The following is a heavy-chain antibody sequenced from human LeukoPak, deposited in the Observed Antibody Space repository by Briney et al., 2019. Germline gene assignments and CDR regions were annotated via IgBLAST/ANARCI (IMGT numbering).Heavy chain of an antibody. Sequence: SETLSPTCTVSGGSVSSGSYYWSWIRQPPGKGLEWIGYIYYSGSTNYNPSLKSRVTISVDTSKNQFSLKLSSVTAADTAVYYCARAKDGYSYGWDAFDIWGQGTMVTVSS. V-gene: IGHV4-61*01. CDR1: GGSVSSGSYY. D-gene: IGHD5-18*01. J-gene: IGHJ3*02. CDR2: IYYSGST. CDR3: ARAKDGYSYGWDAFDI.